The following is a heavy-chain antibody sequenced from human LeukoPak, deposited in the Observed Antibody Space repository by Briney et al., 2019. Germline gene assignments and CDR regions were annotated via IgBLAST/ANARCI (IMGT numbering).Heavy chain of an antibody. CDR2: IYYSGST. J-gene: IGHJ4*02. CDR1: GGSISSGGYY. CDR3: ARHWWISSSPQFDY. V-gene: IGHV4-31*03. D-gene: IGHD6-6*01. Sequence: SQTLSLTCTVSGGSISSGGYYWSWIRQHPGKGLEWIGYIYYSGSTYYNPSLKSRVTISVDTSKNQFSLKLSSVTAADTAVYYCARHWWISSSPQFDYWGQGTLVTVSS.